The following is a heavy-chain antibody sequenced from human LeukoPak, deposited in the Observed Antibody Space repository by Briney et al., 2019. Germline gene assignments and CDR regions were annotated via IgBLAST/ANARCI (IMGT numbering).Heavy chain of an antibody. CDR3: ARESITGDNSLDF. Sequence: PGGSLRLSCAASGFTFSTYGMQWVRQAPGKGLEWVAVIVGDGSKAHCADSVRGRFTVSRDNSKNTLYLQMNSLRAEDTAVYYCARESITGDNSLDFWGRGTLVTVSS. V-gene: IGHV3-33*05. CDR1: GFTFSTYG. J-gene: IGHJ4*02. D-gene: IGHD7-27*01. CDR2: IVGDGSKA.